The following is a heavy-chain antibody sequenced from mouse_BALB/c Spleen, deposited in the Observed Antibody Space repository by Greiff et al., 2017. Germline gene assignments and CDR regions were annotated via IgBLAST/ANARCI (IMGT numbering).Heavy chain of an antibody. V-gene: IGHV3-2*02. CDR1: GYSITSDYA. D-gene: IGHD1-3*01. Sequence: EVQLQESGPGLVKPSQSLSLTCTVTGYSITSDYAWNWIRQFPGNKLEWMGYISYSGSTSYNPSLKSRISITRDTSKNQFFLQLNSVTTEDTATYYCARVEVYRAWFAYWGQGTLVTVSA. CDR2: ISYSGST. CDR3: ARVEVYRAWFAY. J-gene: IGHJ3*01.